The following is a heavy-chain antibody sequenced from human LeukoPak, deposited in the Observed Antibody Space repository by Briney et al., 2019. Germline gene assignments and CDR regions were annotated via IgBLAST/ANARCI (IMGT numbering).Heavy chain of an antibody. CDR3: AADLFSITMVRGVLDY. D-gene: IGHD3-10*01. J-gene: IGHJ4*02. CDR2: IVVGGGNT. CDR1: GFTFTSSA. V-gene: IGHV1-58*01. Sequence: GTSVKVSCKASGFTFTSSAVQWVRQARGQRLEWIGWIVVGGGNTNYAQKFQERVTITRDMSTSTAYMELSSLRSEDTAVYYCAADLFSITMVRGVLDYWGQGTLVTVSS.